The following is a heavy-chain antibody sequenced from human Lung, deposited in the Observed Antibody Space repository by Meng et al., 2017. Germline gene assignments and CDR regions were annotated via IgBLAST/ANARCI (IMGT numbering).Heavy chain of an antibody. CDR2: IGHSGFT. CDR1: GGSISTSGYY. J-gene: IGHJ5*02. Sequence: LQVAGHGPVKPSEALSLTCSVSGGSISTSGYYWGWIRQPPGKGLEWIGSIGHSGFTYYTPSLKSRVAVSLDTSKSQFSLMLTSVTAADTAVYYCVRSSAWVRTGFDPWGQGTLVTVSS. D-gene: IGHD6-19*01. V-gene: IGHV4-39*01. CDR3: VRSSAWVRTGFDP.